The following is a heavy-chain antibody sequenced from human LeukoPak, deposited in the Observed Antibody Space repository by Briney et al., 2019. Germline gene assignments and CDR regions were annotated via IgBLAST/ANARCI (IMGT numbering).Heavy chain of an antibody. V-gene: IGHV1-2*04. J-gene: IGHJ5*02. D-gene: IGHD3-10*01. CDR2: INPNSGGT. Sequence: WINPNSGGTNYAQKFQGWVTMTRDTSISTAYMELSRLRSDDTAVYYCARAFQAGTNWFDPWGQGTLVTVSS. CDR3: ARAFQAGTNWFDP.